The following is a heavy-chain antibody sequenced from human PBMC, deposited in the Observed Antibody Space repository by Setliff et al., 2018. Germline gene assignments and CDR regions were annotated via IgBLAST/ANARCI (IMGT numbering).Heavy chain of an antibody. J-gene: IGHJ6*02. V-gene: IGHV1-69*10. D-gene: IGHD3-22*01. CDR3: ARANYYDSSGHSVYGMDG. Sequence: ASVKVSCKASGGTFSSYAISWVRQAPGQGLEWMGGIIPILGIANYAQKFQGRVTITADESTSIAYMELSSLRSEDTAVYYCARANYYDSSGHSVYGMDGWGQGTTVTVSS. CDR2: IIPILGIA. CDR1: GGTFSSYA.